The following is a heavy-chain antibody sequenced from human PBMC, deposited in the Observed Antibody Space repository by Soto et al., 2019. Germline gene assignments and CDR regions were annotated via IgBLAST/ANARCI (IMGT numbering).Heavy chain of an antibody. V-gene: IGHV3-23*01. J-gene: IGHJ4*02. D-gene: IGHD3-10*01. CDR3: ATREGAMVRGVISGYYFDY. CDR2: ISGSGGST. Sequence: GGSLRLSCAASGFTFSSYAMSWVRQAPGKGLEWVSAISGSGGSTYYADSVKGRFTISRDNSKNTLYLQMNSLRAEDTAVYYCATREGAMVRGVISGYYFDYWGQGTLVTVSS. CDR1: GFTFSSYA.